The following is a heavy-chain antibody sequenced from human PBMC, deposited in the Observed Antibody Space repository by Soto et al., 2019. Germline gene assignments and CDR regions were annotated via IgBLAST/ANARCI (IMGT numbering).Heavy chain of an antibody. D-gene: IGHD3-3*01. CDR3: ARAATDVLRFLEWLPDTSYFDY. CDR1: GFTFSSYW. J-gene: IGHJ4*02. V-gene: IGHV3-74*01. CDR2: INSDGSST. Sequence: SLRLSCAASGFTFSSYWMHWVRQAPGKGLVWVSRINSDGSSTSHADSVKGRFTISRDNAKNTLYLQMNSLRAEDTAVYYCARAATDVLRFLEWLPDTSYFDYWGQGTLVTVSS.